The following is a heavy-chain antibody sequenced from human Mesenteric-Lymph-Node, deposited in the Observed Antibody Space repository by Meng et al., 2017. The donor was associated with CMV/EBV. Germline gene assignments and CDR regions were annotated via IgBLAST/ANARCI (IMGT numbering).Heavy chain of an antibody. Sequence: GESLKISCAASGFIFSDYAMTWVRQAPGKGLECVTFISHDGRDKFYADSVKGRFAISRDNSRNTQYLQMNNLRVDDTAIYFCARTTSGAIIDYWGQGTLVTVSS. V-gene: IGHV3-30*09. CDR3: ARTTSGAIIDY. D-gene: IGHD3-10*01. CDR2: ISHDGRDK. CDR1: GFIFSDYA. J-gene: IGHJ4*02.